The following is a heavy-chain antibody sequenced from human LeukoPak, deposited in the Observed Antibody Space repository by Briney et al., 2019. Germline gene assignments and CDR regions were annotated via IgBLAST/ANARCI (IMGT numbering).Heavy chain of an antibody. J-gene: IGHJ5*02. Sequence: ASVKVSCTASGGTFSSYAISWVRQAPGQGLEWMGGIIPIFGTANYAQKFQGSVTITADESTSTAYMELSSLRSEDTAVYYCARGRYYYDSSGYLWFDPWGQGTLVTVSS. V-gene: IGHV1-69*01. CDR2: IIPIFGTA. D-gene: IGHD3-22*01. CDR1: GGTFSSYA. CDR3: ARGRYYYDSSGYLWFDP.